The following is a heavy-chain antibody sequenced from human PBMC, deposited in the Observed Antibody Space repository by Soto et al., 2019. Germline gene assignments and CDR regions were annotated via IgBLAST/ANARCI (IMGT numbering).Heavy chain of an antibody. CDR3: AKDWSAAGSSWEEGYGMDV. D-gene: IGHD6-13*01. V-gene: IGHV1-69*13. CDR1: GGTFSSYA. CDR2: IIPIFGTA. J-gene: IGHJ6*01. Sequence: SVKVSCKASGGTFSSYAISWVRQAPGQGLEWMGGIIPIFGTANYAQKFQGRVTITADESTSTAYMELSSLRSEDTAVYYCAKDWSAAGSSWEEGYGMDVWGQGTTVIVSS.